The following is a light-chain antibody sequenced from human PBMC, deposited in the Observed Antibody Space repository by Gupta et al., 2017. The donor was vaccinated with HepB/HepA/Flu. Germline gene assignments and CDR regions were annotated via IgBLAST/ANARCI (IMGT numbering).Light chain of an antibody. J-gene: IGLJ3*02. CDR2: YNN. V-gene: IGLV1-51*01. Sequence: QSVLTQTRAVSAAPGQKVSIYWSGSTVNSGNNYVSWYQQLTGTAPKLLIYYNNKRTSGIPDRCSGSKSGTSATVGITGRQTGDEADYYCGTWDSSMSAGVFGGGTKLTVL. CDR1: TVNSGNNY. CDR3: GTWDSSMSAGV.